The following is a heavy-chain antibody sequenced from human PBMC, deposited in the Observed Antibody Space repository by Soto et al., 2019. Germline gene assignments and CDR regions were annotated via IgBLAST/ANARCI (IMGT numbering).Heavy chain of an antibody. CDR3: ATDSAPSSLGMDV. V-gene: IGHV4-34*01. CDR1: GGSFTGNY. CDR2: VNDSGST. Sequence: SETLSLTCAVYGGSFTGNYRSWIRQPPGKGLEWIGEVNDSGSTNFKPSLKSRVTISVETSKKQFTLKLTSVTAADTAVYYCATDSAPSSLGMDVCGHGTTVPFSS. D-gene: IGHD6-6*01. J-gene: IGHJ6*02.